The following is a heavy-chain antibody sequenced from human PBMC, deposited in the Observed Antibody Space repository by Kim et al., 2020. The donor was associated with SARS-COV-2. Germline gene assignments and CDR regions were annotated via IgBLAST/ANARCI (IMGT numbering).Heavy chain of an antibody. CDR3: AKDPKTYYYGSGSYFSPVYFDY. J-gene: IGHJ4*02. D-gene: IGHD3-10*01. V-gene: IGHV3-23*03. CDR1: GFTFSSYA. CDR2: IYSGGSST. Sequence: GGSLRLSCAASGFTFSSYAMSWVRQAPGKGLEWVSVIYSGGSSTYYADSVKGRFTISRDNSKNTLYLQMNSLRAEDTAVYYCAKDPKTYYYGSGSYFSPVYFDYWGQGTLVTVSS.